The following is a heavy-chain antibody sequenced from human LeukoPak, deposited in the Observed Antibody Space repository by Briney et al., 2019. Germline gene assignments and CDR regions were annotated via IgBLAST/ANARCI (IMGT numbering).Heavy chain of an antibody. J-gene: IGHJ4*02. D-gene: IGHD6-13*01. V-gene: IGHV1-46*01. CDR3: AREGAATGSYFDQ. Sequence: ASVKVSCKASGYAFTFYYIHWVRQAPGQGLEWMARVNPSGGSTNSAQRFQGRVTMTRDTLTSTVYMELSSLRSEDTAVYFCAREGAATGSYFDQWGQGTLVTVSS. CDR1: GYAFTFYY. CDR2: VNPSGGST.